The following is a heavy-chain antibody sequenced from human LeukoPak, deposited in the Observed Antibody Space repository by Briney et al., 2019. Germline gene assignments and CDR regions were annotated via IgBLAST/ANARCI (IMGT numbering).Heavy chain of an antibody. J-gene: IGHJ6*02. CDR2: IIPIFGTA. Sequence: SVKVSCKASGGTFSSYAISRVRQAPGQGLEWMGGIIPIFGTANYAQKFQGRVTITADESTSTAYMELSSLRSEDTAVYYCARGHSINYYYGMDVWGQGTTVTVSS. D-gene: IGHD1-14*01. V-gene: IGHV1-69*13. CDR3: ARGHSINYYYGMDV. CDR1: GGTFSSYA.